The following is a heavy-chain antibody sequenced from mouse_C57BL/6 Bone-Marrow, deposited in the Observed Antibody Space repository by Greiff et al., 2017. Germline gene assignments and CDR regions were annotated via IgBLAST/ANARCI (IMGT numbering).Heavy chain of an antibody. CDR2: IYPRSGNT. CDR3: ARSGTDAMDY. Sequence: VQLVESGAELARPGASVKLSCKASGYTFTSYGISWVKQRTGQGLEWIGEIYPRSGNTYYNEKFKGKATLTADKSSSTAYMELRSLTSEDSAVYFCARSGTDAMDYWGQGTSVTVSS. D-gene: IGHD3-3*01. J-gene: IGHJ4*01. V-gene: IGHV1-81*01. CDR1: GYTFTSYG.